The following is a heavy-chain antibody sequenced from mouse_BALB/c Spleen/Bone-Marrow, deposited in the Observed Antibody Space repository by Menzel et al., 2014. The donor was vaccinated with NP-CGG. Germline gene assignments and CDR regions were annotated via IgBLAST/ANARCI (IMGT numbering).Heavy chain of an antibody. D-gene: IGHD2-10*02. CDR2: IYPGDGET. V-gene: IGHV1-80*01. J-gene: IGHJ2*01. Sequence: ESGAELVRPGSSVKISCKASGYPFSSYWMNWVKQRPGQGLEWIGQIYPGDGETNYNGKFKGNATLTADKSSSTAYMQLISLASEDSAVYFCARKYGDYWGQGTPLTVSS. CDR1: GYPFSSYW. CDR3: ARKYGDY.